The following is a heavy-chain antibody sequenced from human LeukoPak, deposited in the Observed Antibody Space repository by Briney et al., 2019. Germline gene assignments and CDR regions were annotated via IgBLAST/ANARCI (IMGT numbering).Heavy chain of an antibody. CDR3: ARGGRGEGTGTTPVAFDI. D-gene: IGHD1-1*01. CDR2: INPSGGST. J-gene: IGHJ3*02. Sequence: ASVKVSCKAAGYTFTTYYMHWARQAPGQGLEWMGTINPSGGSTSYAQKFQGRVTMTRDTSTSTVYMELSSLRSEDTAVYYCARGGRGEGTGTTPVAFDIWGQGTMVTVSS. V-gene: IGHV1-46*01. CDR1: GYTFTTYY.